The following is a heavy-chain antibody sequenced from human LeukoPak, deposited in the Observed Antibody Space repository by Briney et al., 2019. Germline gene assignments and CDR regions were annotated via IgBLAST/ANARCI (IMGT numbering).Heavy chain of an antibody. D-gene: IGHD3-10*01. J-gene: IGHJ5*02. Sequence: GASVKVSCKASGYTFNSYDINWVRQATGQGLEWMGGMNPNTGNTGYGERFQGRVTMARDNSISTAYMELNSLTSEDTAVYYCARGGAGTYYKRDGWFDPWGQGTVVTVSS. CDR1: GYTFNSYD. CDR3: ARGGAGTYYKRDGWFDP. V-gene: IGHV1-8*01. CDR2: MNPNTGNT.